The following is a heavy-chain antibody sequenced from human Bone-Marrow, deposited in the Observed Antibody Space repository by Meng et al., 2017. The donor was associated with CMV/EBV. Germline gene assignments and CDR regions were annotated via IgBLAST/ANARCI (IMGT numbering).Heavy chain of an antibody. CDR2: ISSSSSYI. D-gene: IGHD4-11*01. Sequence: GESLKISCAASGFTFSSYSMNWVRQAPGKGLEWVSSISSSSSYIYYADSVKGRFTISRDNAKNSLYLQMNSLRAEDTAVYYCARNHLGSNYEGYWGQGTLVTFSS. CDR1: GFTFSSYS. CDR3: ARNHLGSNYEGY. V-gene: IGHV3-21*01. J-gene: IGHJ4*02.